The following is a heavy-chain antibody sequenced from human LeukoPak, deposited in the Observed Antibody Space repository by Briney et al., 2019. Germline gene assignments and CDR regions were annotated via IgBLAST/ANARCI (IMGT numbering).Heavy chain of an antibody. V-gene: IGHV1-46*01. CDR3: ARATRRPGYRRSSAMYYFDY. D-gene: IGHD6-13*01. CDR2: INPSGGST. CDR1: GYTFTSYY. Sequence: ASVKVSCKASGYTFTSYYMHWVRQAPGQGLGWMGIINPSGGSTSYAQKVQGRVTMTRDTSTSTVYNELGSLRSENTAVYYCARATRRPGYRRSSAMYYFDYWGQGTLVTVSS. J-gene: IGHJ4*02.